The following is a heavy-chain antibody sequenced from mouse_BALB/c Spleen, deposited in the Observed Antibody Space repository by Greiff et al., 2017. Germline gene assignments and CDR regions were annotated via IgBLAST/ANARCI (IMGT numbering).Heavy chain of an antibody. V-gene: IGHV1S81*02. CDR2: INPSNGGT. J-gene: IGHJ2*01. CDR3: TRGINIDY. CDR1: GYTFTSYY. Sequence: VQLQQSGAELVKPGASVKLSCKASGYTFTSYYMYWVKQRPGQGLEWIGEINPSNGGTNFNEKFKSKATLTVDKSSSTAYMQLSSLTSEDSAVYYCTRGINIDYWGQGTTLTVSS. D-gene: IGHD2-4*01.